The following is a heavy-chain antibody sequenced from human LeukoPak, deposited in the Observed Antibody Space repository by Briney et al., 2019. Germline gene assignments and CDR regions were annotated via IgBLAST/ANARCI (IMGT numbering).Heavy chain of an antibody. D-gene: IGHD2-2*01. CDR2: ISGSGGGT. CDR3: AKKGQDIVVVPGAIEDY. CDR1: GFTFSYYG. J-gene: IGHJ4*02. V-gene: IGHV3-23*01. Sequence: PGGSLRLSCAASGFTFSYYGMSWVRQAPGKGLEWVSAISGSGGGTYYADSVKGRFTISRDNHKNTLYLQMNSLRAEDTAVYYCAKKGQDIVVVPGAIEDYWGQGTLVTVSS.